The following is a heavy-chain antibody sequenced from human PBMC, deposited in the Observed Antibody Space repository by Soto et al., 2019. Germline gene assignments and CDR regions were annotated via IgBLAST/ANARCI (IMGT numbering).Heavy chain of an antibody. CDR2: INHSGST. D-gene: IGHD2-21*01. Sequence: SETLSLTCAVYGGSFSGYYWSWIRQPPGKGLEWIGEINHSGSTNYNPSLKSRVTISVDTSKNQFSLKLSSVTAADTAVYYCARCGAQQLATGLDIWGQGTMVTVSS. CDR1: GGSFSGYY. CDR3: ARCGAQQLATGLDI. V-gene: IGHV4-34*01. J-gene: IGHJ3*02.